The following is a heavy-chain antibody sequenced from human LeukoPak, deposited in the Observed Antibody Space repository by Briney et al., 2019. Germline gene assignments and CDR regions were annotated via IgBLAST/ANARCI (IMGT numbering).Heavy chain of an antibody. V-gene: IGHV3-48*03. CDR3: ARDPLWLKGYYFDY. Sequence: PGGSLRLSCAASGFTFSSYDMTWVRQAPGKGLEWVSYISSSGSTIYYADSVKGRFTISRDNAKNSLYLQMNSLRAEDTAVYYCARDPLWLKGYYFDYWGQGTLVTVSS. J-gene: IGHJ4*02. CDR1: GFTFSSYD. CDR2: ISSSGSTI. D-gene: IGHD3-10*01.